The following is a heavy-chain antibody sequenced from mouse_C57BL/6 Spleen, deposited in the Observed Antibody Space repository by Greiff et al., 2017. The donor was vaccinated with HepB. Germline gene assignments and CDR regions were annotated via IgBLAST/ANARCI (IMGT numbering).Heavy chain of an antibody. V-gene: IGHV1-19*01. D-gene: IGHD2-4*01. Sequence: DVKLQESGPVLVKPGASVKMSCKASGYTFTDYYMNWVKQSHGKSLEWIGVINPYNGGTSYNQKFKGKATLTVDKSSSTAYMELNSLTSEDSAVYYCAVYYDSFFAYWGQGTLVTVYA. J-gene: IGHJ3*01. CDR2: INPYNGGT. CDR1: GYTFTDYY. CDR3: AVYYDSFFAY.